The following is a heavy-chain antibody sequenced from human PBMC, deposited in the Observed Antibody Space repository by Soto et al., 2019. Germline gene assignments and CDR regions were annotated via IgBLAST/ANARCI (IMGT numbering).Heavy chain of an antibody. D-gene: IGHD1-26*01. CDR1: GERLISSG. CDR3: ARSGALYYAMDV. V-gene: IGHV1-18*01. CDR2: ISPYDDST. J-gene: IGHJ6*02. Sequence: GTPVKVTWKESGERLISSGMSWVRQAPGQGFEWMGWISPYDDSTIYAQKLQGRVTMTADTSTRIVNLTLRSLKSDDTAVYSCARSGALYYAMDVWGQGTTVTVSS.